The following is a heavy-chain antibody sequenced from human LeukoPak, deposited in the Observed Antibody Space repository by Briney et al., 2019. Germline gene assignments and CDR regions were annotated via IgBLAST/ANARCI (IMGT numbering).Heavy chain of an antibody. CDR1: GGSIGSYY. Sequence: PSETLSLTCTVSGGSIGSYYWSWTRQHPGKGLEWIGYIYCSGSTNYNPSLKSRVTISVDTSKNQFSLKLSSVTAADTAVYYCARDSSGWSFYFDYWGQGTLVTVSS. CDR2: IYCSGST. D-gene: IGHD6-19*01. CDR3: ARDSSGWSFYFDY. J-gene: IGHJ4*02. V-gene: IGHV4-59*01.